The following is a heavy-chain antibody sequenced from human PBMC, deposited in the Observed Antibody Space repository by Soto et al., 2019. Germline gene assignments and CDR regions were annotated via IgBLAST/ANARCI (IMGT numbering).Heavy chain of an antibody. CDR2: IYHSGST. CDR3: ARRKRPAGTNGWSAP. V-gene: IGHV4-4*02. D-gene: IGHD6-13*01. Sequence: SETLSLTCAVSGGSISSSNWWSWVRQPPGKGLEWIGEIYHSGSTNYNPSLKSRVTISVDKSKNQFSLKLSSVTAADPAVYYCARRKRPAGTNGWSAPWAQETLLPAPS. J-gene: IGHJ5*02. CDR1: GGSISSSNW.